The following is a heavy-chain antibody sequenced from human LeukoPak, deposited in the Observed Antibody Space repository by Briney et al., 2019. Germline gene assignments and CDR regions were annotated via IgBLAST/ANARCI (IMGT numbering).Heavy chain of an antibody. V-gene: IGHV4-59*08. D-gene: IGHD3-10*01. CDR3: ARHIYYGSGSYYNELFDY. CDR1: GGSISSYY. J-gene: IGHJ4*02. Sequence: SETLSLTCTVSGGSISSYYWGWGRQPPGKGVEWGGSIYHSGITYYNPSLNIPVTISVDTSKNQFSLKLSSVTAADTAVYYCARHIYYGSGSYYNELFDYWGQGTLVTVSS. CDR2: IYHSGIT.